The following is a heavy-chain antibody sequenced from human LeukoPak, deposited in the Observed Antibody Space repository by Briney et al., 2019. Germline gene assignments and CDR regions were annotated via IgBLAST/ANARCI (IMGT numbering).Heavy chain of an antibody. J-gene: IGHJ4*02. CDR2: ISSSGSTI. CDR3: AREEIVPAAYFDY. V-gene: IGHV3-48*03. Sequence: GGSLRLSCAASGFTFSSYEMNWVRQAPGKGLEWVSYISSSGSTIYYADSVKGRFTISRDNAKNSLYLQMNCLRAEDTAVYYCAREEIVPAAYFDYWGQGTLVTVSS. CDR1: GFTFSSYE. D-gene: IGHD2-2*01.